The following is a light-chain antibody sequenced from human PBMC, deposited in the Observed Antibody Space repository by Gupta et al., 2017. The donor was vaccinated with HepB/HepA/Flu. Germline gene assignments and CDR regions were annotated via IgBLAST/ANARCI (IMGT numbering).Light chain of an antibody. J-gene: IGLJ2*01. CDR3: CSYASTSTLR. V-gene: IGLV2-23*02. CDR1: SRDIGSYNL. Sequence: QSALTQPASVSGSPGQSITISCTGTSRDIGSYNLVSWYQQYPGKAPKLMIYEVSKRPSGVSNRVSGSKSGNTASLTISGLQAEDEADYYCCSYASTSTLRFGGGTKLTVL. CDR2: EVS.